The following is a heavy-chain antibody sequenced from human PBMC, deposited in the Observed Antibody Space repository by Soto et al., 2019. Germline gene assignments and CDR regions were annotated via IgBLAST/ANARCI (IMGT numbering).Heavy chain of an antibody. V-gene: IGHV4-34*04. Sequence: SETLSLTCAVSGGSFSGFYWSWIRQSSGKGLEWIGEIDHSGITNHNTALKSRATMSVDTSKNQFSLKLRSVTAADTAVYYCARGVSVTLAVQGGAPDKNHFDSWSQGTLVTVSS. CDR1: GGSFSGFY. D-gene: IGHD1-26*01. CDR2: IDHSGIT. CDR3: ARGVSVTLAVQGGAPDKNHFDS. J-gene: IGHJ4*02.